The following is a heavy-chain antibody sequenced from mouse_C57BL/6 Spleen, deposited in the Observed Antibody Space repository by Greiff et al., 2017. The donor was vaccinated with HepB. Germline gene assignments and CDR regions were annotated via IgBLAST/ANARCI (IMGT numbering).Heavy chain of an antibody. CDR3: ARVGYYSNCFAY. J-gene: IGHJ3*01. V-gene: IGHV1-19*01. Sequence: VQLQQSGPVLVKPGASVKMSCKASGYTFTDYYMNWVKQSHGKSLEWIGVINPYNGGTSYNQKFKGKATLTVDKSSSTAYMELNSLTSEDSAVYYCARVGYYSNCFAYWGQGTLVTVSA. CDR2: INPYNGGT. D-gene: IGHD2-5*01. CDR1: GYTFTDYY.